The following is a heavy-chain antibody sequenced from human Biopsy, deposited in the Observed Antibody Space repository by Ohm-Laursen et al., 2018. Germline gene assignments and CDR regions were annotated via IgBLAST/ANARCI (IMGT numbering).Heavy chain of an antibody. J-gene: IGHJ6*02. CDR3: ARVPAYPSIDGYYGLDL. V-gene: IGHV1-2*02. D-gene: IGHD3-9*01. Sequence: SSVKVSCKASGYTFAGYYLHWVRQAPGHGLEWMGWINPNSGNANYAQSFQGRLTVTRDTSISTAYTELTGLTFDDTAIYYCARVPAYPSIDGYYGLDLWGQGTTVIVSS. CDR1: GYTFAGYY. CDR2: INPNSGNA.